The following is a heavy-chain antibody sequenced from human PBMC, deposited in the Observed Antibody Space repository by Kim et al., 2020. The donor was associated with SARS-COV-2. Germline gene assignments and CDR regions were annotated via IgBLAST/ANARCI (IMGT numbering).Heavy chain of an antibody. J-gene: IGHJ6*02. CDR1: GYTFTSYG. CDR2: ISAYNGNT. Sequence: ASVKVSCKASGYTFTSYGISWVRQAPGQGLEWMGWISAYNGNTNYAQKLQGRVTMTTDTSTSTAYMELRSLRSDDTAVYYCARASSSGILTGYYPINYYGMDVWGQGTTVTVSS. V-gene: IGHV1-18*01. CDR3: ARASSSGILTGYYPINYYGMDV. D-gene: IGHD3-9*01.